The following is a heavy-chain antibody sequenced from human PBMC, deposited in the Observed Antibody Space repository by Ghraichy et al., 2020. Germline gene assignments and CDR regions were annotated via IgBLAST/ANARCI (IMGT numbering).Heavy chain of an antibody. CDR3: ARRVGHCNGESCVRTQDVLDL. D-gene: IGHD2-15*01. Sequence: GGSLRLSCAASEFKFSTFRMNWVRQAPGKGLEWVSSISSGSVYTHYADSVKGRFTISRDNAKSLLFLQMNSLSAEDTAIYYCARRVGHCNGESCVRTQDVLDLWGQGTVVTVSS. J-gene: IGHJ3*01. CDR1: EFKFSTFR. V-gene: IGHV3-21*06. CDR2: ISSGSVYT.